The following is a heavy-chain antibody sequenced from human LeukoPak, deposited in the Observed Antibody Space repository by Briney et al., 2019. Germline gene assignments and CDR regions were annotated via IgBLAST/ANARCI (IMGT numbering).Heavy chain of an antibody. CDR3: ARYAYCGGDCYPYGMDV. Sequence: ASVKVSCKASGYTFTGYYMHWVRRAPGQGLEWMGWINPNSGGTNYAQKFQGWVTMTRDTSISTAYMELSRLRSDDTAVYYCARYAYCGGDCYPYGMDVWGQGTTVTVSS. CDR2: INPNSGGT. J-gene: IGHJ6*02. V-gene: IGHV1-2*04. D-gene: IGHD2-21*02. CDR1: GYTFTGYY.